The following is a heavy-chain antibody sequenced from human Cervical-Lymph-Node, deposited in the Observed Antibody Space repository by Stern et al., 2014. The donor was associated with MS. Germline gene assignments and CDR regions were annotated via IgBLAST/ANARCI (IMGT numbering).Heavy chain of an antibody. CDR3: ARATPALSGQSYGGFDF. J-gene: IGHJ4*02. Sequence: DVQLVESGGALVQPGRPLRLSCAGSGFTFGDYAMHWVRRAPGKCLEWVSSIRDPSGAIGYAPSVKGRFTISRDNAASYLYLDMKSLRADDTAFYYCARATPALSGQSYGGFDFWGQGTLVTVSS. D-gene: IGHD4/OR15-4a*01. CDR1: GFTFGDYA. V-gene: IGHV3-9*01. CDR2: IRDPSGAI.